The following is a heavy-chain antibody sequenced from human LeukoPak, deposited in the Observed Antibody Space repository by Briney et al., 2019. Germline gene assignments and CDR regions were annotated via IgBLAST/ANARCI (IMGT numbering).Heavy chain of an antibody. Sequence: GGSLRLSCAASGFTFSSYAMSWVRQAPGKGLEWVSVISGSAVATYYADCGTGQFTISRDSSKNTLYLQMNSLKAEDTAVYYCAKDRGYGSGSYPGVYYFDYWGQGTLVTVSS. J-gene: IGHJ4*02. V-gene: IGHV3-23*01. D-gene: IGHD3-10*01. CDR1: GFTFSSYA. CDR3: AKDRGYGSGSYPGVYYFDY. CDR2: ISGSAVAT.